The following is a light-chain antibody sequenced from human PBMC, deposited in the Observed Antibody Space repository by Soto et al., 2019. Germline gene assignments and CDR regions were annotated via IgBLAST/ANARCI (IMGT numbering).Light chain of an antibody. CDR1: QSISSY. CDR2: AAS. V-gene: IGKV1-39*01. CDR3: QQSYSTRIT. J-gene: IGKJ5*01. Sequence: DIQMTHSPSTLSASVGDRVTITCRASQSISSYLNWYQQKPGKAPKLLIYAASSLQSGVPSRFSGSGSGTDFTLTVSSLQPEDFEAYYCQQSYSTRITFGQGTRLEIK.